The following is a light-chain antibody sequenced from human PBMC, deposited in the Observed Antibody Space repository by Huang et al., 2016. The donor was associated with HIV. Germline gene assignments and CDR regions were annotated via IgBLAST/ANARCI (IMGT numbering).Light chain of an antibody. CDR1: PGIGYF. CDR2: AAS. J-gene: IGKJ2*01. CDR3: QRYNNAPYT. V-gene: IGKV1-27*01. Sequence: DIQMTQSPSSLSTSVGDTVTITCRASPGIGYFLAWYQQKPGKVPKLLIYAASTLHSGVPSRFAGSGSGTDFTLTISSLQPEDVATYYCQRYNNAPYTFGQGTKLDIK.